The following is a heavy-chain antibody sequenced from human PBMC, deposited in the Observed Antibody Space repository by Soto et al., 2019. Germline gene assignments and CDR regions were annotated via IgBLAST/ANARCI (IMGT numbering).Heavy chain of an antibody. Sequence: GGSLRLSCAASGFTFSSYSMNWVRQAPGKGLEWVSYISSSSSTIYYADSVKGRFTISRDNAKNSLYLQMNSLRDEDTAVYYCARGMGYCGGDCYSTGMDVWGQGTRVTVSS. CDR2: ISSSSSTI. V-gene: IGHV3-48*02. CDR3: ARGMGYCGGDCYSTGMDV. J-gene: IGHJ6*02. D-gene: IGHD2-21*02. CDR1: GFTFSSYS.